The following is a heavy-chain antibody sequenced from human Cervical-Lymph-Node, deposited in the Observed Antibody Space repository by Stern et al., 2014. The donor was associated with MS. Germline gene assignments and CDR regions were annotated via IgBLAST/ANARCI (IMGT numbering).Heavy chain of an antibody. Sequence: EAQLVESGAEVKKPGESLKISCEASGYLFDDYWIGWVRQMSGRGLELVAIIFPRDSNTRYSPSVQGQVTISADKSISTAYLQGSSLRASDTAMFYCASSPATPSGYDRFDYWGQGALVTVSS. V-gene: IGHV5-51*03. CDR2: IFPRDSNT. CDR3: ASSPATPSGYDRFDY. J-gene: IGHJ4*02. D-gene: IGHD5-12*01. CDR1: GYLFDDYW.